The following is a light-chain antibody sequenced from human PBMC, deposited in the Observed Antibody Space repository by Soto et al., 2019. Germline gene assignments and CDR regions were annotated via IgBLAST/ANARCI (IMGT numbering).Light chain of an antibody. Sequence: DIHMTEYPSTRSASLGDILTITWRASQSISSWLAWYQQKPGKAPKLLIYKASTLKSGVPSRFSGSGSGTEFTLTISSLQPDDFATYYCQHYNSYSEAFGQGTKVDIK. V-gene: IGKV1-5*03. J-gene: IGKJ1*01. CDR2: KAS. CDR1: QSISSW. CDR3: QHYNSYSEA.